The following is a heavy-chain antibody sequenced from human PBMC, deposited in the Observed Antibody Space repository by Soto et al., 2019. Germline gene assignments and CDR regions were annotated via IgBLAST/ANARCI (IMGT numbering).Heavy chain of an antibody. CDR2: IIPIFGTA. D-gene: IGHD3-10*01. CDR1: GGTFSSYA. J-gene: IGHJ6*02. CDR3: GFGEWLLPYYYYGMDV. Sequence: SVKVSCKASGGTFSSYAISWVRQAPGQGLEWMGGIIPIFGTANYAQKFQGRVTITADESTSTAYMELSSLRSEDTAVYYCGFGEWLLPYYYYGMDVWRQGTTVTVSS. V-gene: IGHV1-69*13.